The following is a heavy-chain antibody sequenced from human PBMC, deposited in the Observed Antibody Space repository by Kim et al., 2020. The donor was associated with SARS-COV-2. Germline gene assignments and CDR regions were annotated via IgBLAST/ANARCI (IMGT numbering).Heavy chain of an antibody. D-gene: IGHD2-2*01. CDR2: IYYSGST. Sequence: SETLSLTCTFSGGSISSSSYYWGWIRQPPGKGLEWIGSIYYSGSTYYNPSLKRRVTISVDTSKNQFSLKLSSVTAADSAVYYCATHWGDIVVVPAAPVWFDPWGQGTLVTVSS. V-gene: IGHV4-39*01. CDR1: GGSISSSSYY. J-gene: IGHJ5*02. CDR3: ATHWGDIVVVPAAPVWFDP.